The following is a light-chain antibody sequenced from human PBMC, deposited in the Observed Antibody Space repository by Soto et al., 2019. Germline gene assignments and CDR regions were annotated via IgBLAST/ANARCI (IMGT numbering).Light chain of an antibody. CDR2: GAS. Sequence: IQLTQSPSSLSASVGDRVNITCRASQGITTNLAWYLQKPGKAPELLIYGASTLQSGVPARFSGSGAGTDFSLTISSLQPEDFATYYCQQFNSYPLSFGGGTKV. CDR1: QGITTN. CDR3: QQFNSYPLS. V-gene: IGKV1-9*01. J-gene: IGKJ4*01.